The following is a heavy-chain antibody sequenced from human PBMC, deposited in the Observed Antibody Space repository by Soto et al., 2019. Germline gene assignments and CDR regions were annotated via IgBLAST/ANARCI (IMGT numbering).Heavy chain of an antibody. CDR1: GFTFSSYA. CDR3: ARDAVYIIHGYFDL. CDR2: ISYDGSHE. Sequence: QVQLVESGGGVVQPGRSLRLSCAASGFTFSSYAMHWVRQAPGKGLEWVAVISYDGSHEYYADSVKGRFTISKESSKNTLYLQMKRLRAEDTAVYYCARDAVYIIHGYFDLWGRGTLVTVSS. J-gene: IGHJ2*01. D-gene: IGHD2-8*01. V-gene: IGHV3-30-3*01.